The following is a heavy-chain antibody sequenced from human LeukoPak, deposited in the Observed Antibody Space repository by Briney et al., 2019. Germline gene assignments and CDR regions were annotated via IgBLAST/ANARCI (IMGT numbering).Heavy chain of an antibody. Sequence: PSETLSLTCAVYGGSFSGYYWSWIRQPPGKGLEWIGEINHSGSTNYNPSLKSRVTISVDTSKNQFSLKLSSVTAADTAVYYCATAKHYYGSGSQETYFGYWGQGTLVTVSS. V-gene: IGHV4-34*01. J-gene: IGHJ4*02. CDR1: GGSFSGYY. D-gene: IGHD3-10*01. CDR2: INHSGST. CDR3: ATAKHYYGSGSQETYFGY.